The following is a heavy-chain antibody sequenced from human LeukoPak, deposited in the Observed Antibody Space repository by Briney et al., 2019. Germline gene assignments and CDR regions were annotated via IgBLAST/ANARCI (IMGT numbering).Heavy chain of an antibody. CDR3: ARPLAVAGFDD. J-gene: IGHJ4*02. D-gene: IGHD6-19*01. CDR2: ISTDGDAT. Sequence: QPGGSLRLSCSASGFIFSNYAMFWVRQTPGKRFEYVSAISTDGDATYYADSLKGRFIISRDNSKDTLFLQMSSLRPEDTALYYCARPLAVAGFDDWGQGTLVTVSS. CDR1: GFIFSNYA. V-gene: IGHV3-64D*06.